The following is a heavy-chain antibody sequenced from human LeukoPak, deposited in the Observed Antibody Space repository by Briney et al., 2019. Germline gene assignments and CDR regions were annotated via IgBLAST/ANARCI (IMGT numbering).Heavy chain of an antibody. D-gene: IGHD3-3*01. V-gene: IGHV3-30*18. Sequence: GGSLRLSCAASGFTLSSYGMHWVRQAPGKGLEWVAVILYDGSNKYYADSVKGRFTISRDNSKNTLYLVMSSLRAEDTAVYYCAKGWGIPIFGVVTNWGQGTLVTVSS. J-gene: IGHJ4*02. CDR3: AKGWGIPIFGVVTN. CDR2: ILYDGSNK. CDR1: GFTLSSYG.